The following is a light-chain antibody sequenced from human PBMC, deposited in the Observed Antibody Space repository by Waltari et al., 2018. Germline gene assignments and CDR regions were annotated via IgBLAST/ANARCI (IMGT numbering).Light chain of an antibody. CDR3: SSYAGSSKGV. Sequence: QSALTQPASVSGSPGPSITISCTGTSSAVGNYKRVSWYQQHPGKAPKLMIYAVSKRPSGVSGRFSGSKSGDMASLTISGLQPEDEAEYFCSSYAGSSKGVFGGGTKVTVL. J-gene: IGLJ2*01. CDR2: AVS. V-gene: IGLV2-23*02. CDR1: SSAVGNYKR.